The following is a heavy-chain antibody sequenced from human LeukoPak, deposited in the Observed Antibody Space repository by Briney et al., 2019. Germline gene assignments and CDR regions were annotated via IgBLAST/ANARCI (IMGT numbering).Heavy chain of an antibody. CDR3: ARDLTALTFGVVMRYYFDY. V-gene: IGHV7-4-1*02. Sequence: ASVKVSCKASGYTFTNYAMNWVRQAPGQGLEWMGWINTNTGNPTYAQGFTGRFVFSLDTSVSTAYLQISSLKAEDTAVYYCARDLTALTFGVVMRYYFDYWGQGTLVTVSS. D-gene: IGHD3-3*01. J-gene: IGHJ4*02. CDR2: INTNTGNP. CDR1: GYTFTNYA.